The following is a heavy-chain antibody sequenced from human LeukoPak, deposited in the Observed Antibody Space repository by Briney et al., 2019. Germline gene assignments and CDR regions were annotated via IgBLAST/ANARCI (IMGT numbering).Heavy chain of an antibody. CDR1: GYTFTGYY. V-gene: IGHV1-2*02. Sequence: ASVKVSCKASGYTFTGYYMHWVRQAPGQGLEWMGWINPNSGGTNYAQKFQGRVTMTRDTSISTAYMELSRLRSDDTAVYYCARHLLWFGELSTVFDYWGQGTLVTVSS. CDR2: INPNSGGT. CDR3: ARHLLWFGELSTVFDY. D-gene: IGHD3-10*01. J-gene: IGHJ4*02.